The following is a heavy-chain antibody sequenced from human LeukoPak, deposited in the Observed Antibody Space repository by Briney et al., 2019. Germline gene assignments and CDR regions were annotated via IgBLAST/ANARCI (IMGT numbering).Heavy chain of an antibody. J-gene: IGHJ4*02. Sequence: GGSLRLSCAASGFTFSSYSMNWVRQAPGKGLEWVSYISSSSSTIYYADSVKGRFTISRDNAKNSLYLQMNSLRDEDTAVYYCATLAENRDSGYYFDSWGQGTLVTVSS. V-gene: IGHV3-48*02. CDR3: ATLAENRDSGYYFDS. CDR2: ISSSSSTI. CDR1: GFTFSSYS. D-gene: IGHD3-10*01.